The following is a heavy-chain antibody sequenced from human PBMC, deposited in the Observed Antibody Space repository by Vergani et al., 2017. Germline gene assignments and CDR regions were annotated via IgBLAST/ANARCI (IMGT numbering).Heavy chain of an antibody. D-gene: IGHD2-15*01. J-gene: IGHJ3*02. CDR2: IIPIFGTA. CDR3: ARLAGRYCSGGSCYHDAFDI. V-gene: IGHV1-69*13. CDR1: GGTFSSYA. Sequence: QVQLVQSGAEVKKPGSSVKVPCKASGGTFSSYAISWVRQAPGQGLEWMGRIIPIFGTANYAQKFQGRVTITADESTSTAYMELSSLRSEDTAVYYCARLAGRYCSGGSCYHDAFDIWGQGTMVTVSS.